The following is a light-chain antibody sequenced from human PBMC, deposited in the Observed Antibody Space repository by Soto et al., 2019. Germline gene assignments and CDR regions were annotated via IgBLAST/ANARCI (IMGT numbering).Light chain of an antibody. V-gene: IGLV2-14*01. CDR3: SSYTSSSTVV. CDR2: EVS. CDR1: SSDVGGYNY. J-gene: IGLJ1*01. Sequence: QSALTQPASVSGSPGQSITISCTGTSSDVGGYNYVSWYQQHPGKAPKLMIYEVSNRPSGVSNRFSGSKSGNTASLTISGLQVEDEADYYCSSYTSSSTVVFGTGTKVTVL.